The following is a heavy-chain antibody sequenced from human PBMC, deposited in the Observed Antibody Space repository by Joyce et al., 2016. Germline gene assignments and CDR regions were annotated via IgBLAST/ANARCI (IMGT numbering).Heavy chain of an antibody. CDR1: GFTFSSYS. D-gene: IGHD2-8*01. CDR2: LGSSSSYI. J-gene: IGHJ4*02. CDR3: ARSSYTNGIFDY. V-gene: IGHV3-21*01. Sequence: EVQLVESGGGLVKPGGSLRLSCAASGFTFSSYSMSWVRQAHGKGLEWISSLGSSSSYIKYTDAVKGRFTISRDNAKNSLYLQMNSLRVEDTAVYYCARSSYTNGIFDYWGQGTLVTVSS.